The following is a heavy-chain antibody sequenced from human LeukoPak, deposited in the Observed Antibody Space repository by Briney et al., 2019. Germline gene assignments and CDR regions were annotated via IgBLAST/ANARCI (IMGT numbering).Heavy chain of an antibody. Sequence: GGSLRLSCAASGFTFSNAWMSWVRQAPGKGLEWVGRIKSKTDGGTTDYAAPVKGRFTISRDDSKNTLYLQMNSLKTEDTAVYYCTTPPYSGSYFLNDYWGQGTLVTVSS. V-gene: IGHV3-15*01. D-gene: IGHD1-26*01. CDR2: IKSKTDGGTT. CDR3: TTPPYSGSYFLNDY. J-gene: IGHJ4*02. CDR1: GFTFSNAW.